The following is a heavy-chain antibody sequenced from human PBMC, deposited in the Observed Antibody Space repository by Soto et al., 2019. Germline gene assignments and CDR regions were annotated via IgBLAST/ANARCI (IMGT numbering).Heavy chain of an antibody. CDR1: GFTFSSYA. CDR3: AREVAAAGKGYGMDV. V-gene: IGHV3-30-3*01. Sequence: GGSLRLSCAASGFTFSSYAMHWVRQAPGKGLEWVAVISYDGSNKYYADSVKGRFTISRDNSKNTLYLQMNSLRAEDTAVYYCAREVAAAGKGYGMDVWGQGTTVTVSS. J-gene: IGHJ6*02. CDR2: ISYDGSNK. D-gene: IGHD6-13*01.